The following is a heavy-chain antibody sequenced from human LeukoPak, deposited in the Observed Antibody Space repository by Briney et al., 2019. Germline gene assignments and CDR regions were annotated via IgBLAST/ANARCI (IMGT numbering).Heavy chain of an antibody. CDR2: IKPTGSSR. J-gene: IGHJ3*02. CDR1: GYTCTSYY. V-gene: IGHV1-46*01. CDR3: ARVREAFDI. Sequence: GASVKDSCKASGYTCTSYYMHWVRQAPGQGLASMGIIKPTGSSRTYEEKFQGKVTMTTDPSTSRVYMELSRLRSENTAVYYCARVREAFDICGQRTMLTVSS.